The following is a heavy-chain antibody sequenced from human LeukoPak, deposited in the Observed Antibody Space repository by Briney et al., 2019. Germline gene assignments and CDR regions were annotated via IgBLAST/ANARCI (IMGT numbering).Heavy chain of an antibody. J-gene: IGHJ4*02. CDR1: GFTFSSYY. V-gene: IGHV3-7*01. CDR3: ARGHCSGGRCYSSLYDY. CDR2: IKQDGSEK. D-gene: IGHD2-15*01. Sequence: GGSLRLSCAASGFTFSSYYMSWVRQAPGKGLEWVANIKQDGSEKYYADSVQGRFTISRDNAKNSLYLQMNSLRVEDTAVYYCARGHCSGGRCYSSLYDYWGLGTLVTVSS.